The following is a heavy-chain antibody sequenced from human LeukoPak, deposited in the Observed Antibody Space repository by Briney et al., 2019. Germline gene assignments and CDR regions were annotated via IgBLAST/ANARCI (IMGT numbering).Heavy chain of an antibody. J-gene: IGHJ5*02. V-gene: IGHV1-8*01. CDR3: ARASGSGRNWFDP. CDR2: MNPSSGNT. Sequence: GSVKVSCKASGYTFTSYDMNWVRQATGQGLEWIGWMNPSSGNTGYAQKFQGRVTMTRNTSISTAYMELSSLRAEDTAVYYCARASGSGRNWFDPWGQGTLVTVSS. D-gene: IGHD3-10*01. CDR1: GYTFTSYD.